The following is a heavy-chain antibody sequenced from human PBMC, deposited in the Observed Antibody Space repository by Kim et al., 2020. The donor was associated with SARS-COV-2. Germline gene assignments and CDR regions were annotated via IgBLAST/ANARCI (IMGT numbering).Heavy chain of an antibody. CDR2: GDT. Sequence: GDTTYAQKFQGRVTMTRDTSISTAYMGLSRLTSDDTAMYYCARNYGDLDYWGQGTLVTVSS. J-gene: IGHJ4*02. V-gene: IGHV1-2*02. D-gene: IGHD4-17*01. CDR3: ARNYGDLDY.